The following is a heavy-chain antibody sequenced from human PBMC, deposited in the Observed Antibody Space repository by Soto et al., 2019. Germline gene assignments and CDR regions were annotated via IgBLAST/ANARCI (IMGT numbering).Heavy chain of an antibody. V-gene: IGHV1-46*01. CDR1: GYSFTDYH. J-gene: IGHJ6*02. CDR3: ARDGQETRYCSSISCPDPQNYYYCMEG. CDR2: INPKSGGST. Sequence: ASVKVSCKASGYSFTDYHIHWVRQAPGQGLEWLGRINPKSGGSTSYAQKFQGRVIMTRDTSTSTVYMELSSLRSEDTAVYYCARDGQETRYCSSISCPDPQNYYYCMEGWGRRTTVIGSS. D-gene: IGHD2-2*01.